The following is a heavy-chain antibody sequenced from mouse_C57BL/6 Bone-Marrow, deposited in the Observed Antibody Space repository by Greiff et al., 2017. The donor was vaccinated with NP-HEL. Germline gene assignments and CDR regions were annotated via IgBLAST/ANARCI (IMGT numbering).Heavy chain of an antibody. CDR1: GFNIKDDY. CDR3: TPYYYGSSHYFDY. Sequence: VQLHHSFAELVRPGASVKLSCTASGFNIKDDYMHWVKQRPEQGLEWIGWIDPENGDTEYASKFQGKATITADTSSNTAYLQLSSLTSEDTAVYYCTPYYYGSSHYFDYWGQGTTLTVSS. CDR2: IDPENGDT. J-gene: IGHJ2*01. D-gene: IGHD1-1*01. V-gene: IGHV14-4*01.